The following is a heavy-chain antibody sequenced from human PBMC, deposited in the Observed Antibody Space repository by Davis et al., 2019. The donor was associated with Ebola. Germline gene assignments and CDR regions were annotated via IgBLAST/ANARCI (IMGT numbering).Heavy chain of an antibody. CDR1: GYTFTSYG. CDR2: ISAYNGNT. CDR3: ARHTYCGGDCDWTLDY. V-gene: IGHV1-18*01. J-gene: IGHJ4*02. Sequence: AASVKVSCKASGYTFTSYGISWVRQAPGQGLEWMGWISAYNGNTNYAQKLQGRVTMTTDTSTSTAYMELRSLRSDDTAVYYCARHTYCGGDCDWTLDYWGQGTLVTVSS. D-gene: IGHD2-21*02.